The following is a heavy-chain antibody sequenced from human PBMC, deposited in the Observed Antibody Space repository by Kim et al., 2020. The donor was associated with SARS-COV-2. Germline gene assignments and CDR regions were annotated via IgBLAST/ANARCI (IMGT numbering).Heavy chain of an antibody. V-gene: IGHV4-59*13. Sequence: SETLSLTCTVSGGSISSYYWSWIRQPPGKGLEWIGYIYYSGSTNYNPSLKSRVTISVDTSKNQFSLKLSSVTAADTAVYYCARKSQQGYYGSGSYYNVDDYFDYWGQRTVVTVSS. CDR3: ARKSQQGYYGSGSYYNVDDYFDY. D-gene: IGHD3-10*01. J-gene: IGHJ4*02. CDR2: IYYSGST. CDR1: GGSISSYY.